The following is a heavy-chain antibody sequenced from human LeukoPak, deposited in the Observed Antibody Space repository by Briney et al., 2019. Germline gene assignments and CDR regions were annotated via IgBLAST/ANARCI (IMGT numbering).Heavy chain of an antibody. D-gene: IGHD2-15*01. CDR2: ISAYNGNT. Sequence: GASGKVSCKASGYTFTSYGISWVRQAPGQGLEWMGWISAYNGNTNYAQKLQGRVTMTTDTSTSTAYMELRSLRSDDTAVYYCARDLGVDIVVVVAATPYVVDYWGQGTLVTVSS. J-gene: IGHJ4*02. CDR1: GYTFTSYG. V-gene: IGHV1-18*01. CDR3: ARDLGVDIVVVVAATPYVVDY.